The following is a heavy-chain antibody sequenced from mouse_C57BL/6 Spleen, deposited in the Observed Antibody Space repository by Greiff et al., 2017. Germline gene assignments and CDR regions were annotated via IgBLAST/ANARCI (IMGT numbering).Heavy chain of an antibody. J-gene: IGHJ1*03. V-gene: IGHV1-76*01. Sequence: VQLQQSGAELVRPGASVKLSCKASGYTFTDYYINWVKQRPGQGLEWIARIYPGSGNTYYNEKFKGKATLTAEKSSSTAYMQLSSLTSEDSAVYFGASPIYYGYGHWYFDVWGTGTTVTVSS. CDR2: IYPGSGNT. CDR1: GYTFTDYY. CDR3: ASPIYYGYGHWYFDV. D-gene: IGHD2-2*01.